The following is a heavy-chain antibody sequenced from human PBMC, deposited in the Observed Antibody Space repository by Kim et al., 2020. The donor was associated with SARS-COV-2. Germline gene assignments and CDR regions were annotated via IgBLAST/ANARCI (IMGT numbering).Heavy chain of an antibody. J-gene: IGHJ5*02. CDR3: ARDYYGSGSYYNWFDT. CDR1: GGSVSSGSYY. V-gene: IGHV4-61*01. Sequence: SETLSLTCTVSGGSVSSGSYYWSWIRQPPGKGLEWIGYIYYSGSTNYNPSLKSRVTISVDTSKNQFSLKLSSVTAADTAVYYCARDYYGSGSYYNWFDTWGQGTLVTVSS. D-gene: IGHD3-10*01. CDR2: IYYSGST.